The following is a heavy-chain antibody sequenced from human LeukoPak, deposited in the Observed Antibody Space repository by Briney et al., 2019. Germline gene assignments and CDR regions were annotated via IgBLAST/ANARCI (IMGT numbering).Heavy chain of an antibody. D-gene: IGHD3-22*01. CDR2: ISGSSGII. Sequence: GGSLRLSCAASGFTFNTYTMNWVRQAPGKGLEWVSYISGSSGIIDYADSVRGRFTISRDNAKNSLYLQMNSLRAEDTAVYYCARGSTYYESSGXVPFDYWGQGTLVTVSS. J-gene: IGHJ4*02. CDR1: GFTFNTYT. CDR3: ARGSTYYESSGXVPFDY. V-gene: IGHV3-48*01.